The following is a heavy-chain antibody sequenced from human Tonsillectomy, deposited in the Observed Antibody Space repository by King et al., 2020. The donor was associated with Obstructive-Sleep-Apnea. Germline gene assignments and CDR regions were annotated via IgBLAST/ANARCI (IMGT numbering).Heavy chain of an antibody. J-gene: IGHJ4*02. CDR2: INSDGSTT. V-gene: IGHV3-74*01. Sequence: VQLVESGGGLVQPGGSLRLSCAASGFTLSSYWMHWVRQAPGKGLVWVSRINSDGSTTNYADSVKGRFTISRDNAKNTLYLQMNSLRAEDTAVYYCARAMRGSFDSWGRGTLVTVPS. CDR1: GFTLSSYW. CDR3: ARAMRGSFDS. D-gene: IGHD3-22*01.